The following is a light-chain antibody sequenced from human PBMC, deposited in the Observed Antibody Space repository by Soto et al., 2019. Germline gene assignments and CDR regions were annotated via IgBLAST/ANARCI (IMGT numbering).Light chain of an antibody. Sequence: QSVLTQPPSASGTPGQRVTISCSGSSSNIGSNTINSYQQLPGTAPKLLIYSNNQRPSGVPDRFSGSKSGTSASLAISGLQSEDEADYYCAVWDDSLNGRVFGTGTKLTVL. CDR1: SSNIGSNT. V-gene: IGLV1-44*01. CDR3: AVWDDSLNGRV. J-gene: IGLJ1*01. CDR2: SNN.